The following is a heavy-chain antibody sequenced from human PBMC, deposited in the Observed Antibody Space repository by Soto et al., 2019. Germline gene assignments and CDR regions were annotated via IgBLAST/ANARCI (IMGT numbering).Heavy chain of an antibody. CDR2: ISSNGGST. D-gene: IGHD3-22*01. V-gene: IGHV3-64D*08. CDR1: GFTFSSYA. CDR3: VKSPHSSGYKCFDY. Sequence: PGGSLRLSCSASGFTFSSYAMHWVRQAPGKGLEYVSAISSNGGSTYYADSVKGRFTISRDNSKNTLYLQMSNLRAEDTAGYYCVKSPHSSGYKCFDYGGRETLVTFSS. J-gene: IGHJ4*02.